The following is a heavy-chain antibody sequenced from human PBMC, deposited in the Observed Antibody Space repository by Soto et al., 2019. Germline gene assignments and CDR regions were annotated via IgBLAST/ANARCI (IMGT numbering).Heavy chain of an antibody. CDR3: AREITNNWNYAYYYYGMDV. Sequence: SVKVACKASGGTFSSYAISWVRQAPGQGLEWMGGIIPIFGTANYAQKFQGRVTITADESTSTAYMELSSLRSEDTAVYYCAREITNNWNYAYYYYGMDVWGQGTTVTVSS. D-gene: IGHD1-7*01. J-gene: IGHJ6*02. CDR1: GGTFSSYA. V-gene: IGHV1-69*13. CDR2: IIPIFGTA.